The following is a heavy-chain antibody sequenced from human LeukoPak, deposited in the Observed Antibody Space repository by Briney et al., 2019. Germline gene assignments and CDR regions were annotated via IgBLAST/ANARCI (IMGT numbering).Heavy chain of an antibody. D-gene: IGHD4/OR15-4a*01. CDR2: ISDTAGTT. V-gene: IGHV3-23*01. Sequence: GGSLRLSCAASGFSFTNHAMSWVRQAPGEGLQWVSTISDTAGTTFYADSVRGRFTISRDVSNNTLYLQMGGLRADDTAVYYCARGGAHDYGVLELWGQEPLVTVSS. CDR1: GFSFTNHA. J-gene: IGHJ4*02. CDR3: ARGGAHDYGVLEL.